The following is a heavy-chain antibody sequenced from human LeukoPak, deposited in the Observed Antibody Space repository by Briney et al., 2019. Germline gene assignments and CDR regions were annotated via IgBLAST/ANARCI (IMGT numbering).Heavy chain of an antibody. CDR2: IDTDESST. CDR1: GLTLSNYW. Sequence: GGSLRLSCAASGLTLSNYWMHWVRQAPGEGLVWVSRIDTDESSTNYADSVKGRFTISRDNAKNTLYLQMNSLRAEDTAVYYCTRGLLGIDYWGQGTLVTVSS. J-gene: IGHJ4*02. V-gene: IGHV3-74*01. D-gene: IGHD2-8*02. CDR3: TRGLLGIDY.